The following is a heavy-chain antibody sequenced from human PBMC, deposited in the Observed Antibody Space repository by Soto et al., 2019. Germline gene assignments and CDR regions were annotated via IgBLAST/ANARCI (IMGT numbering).Heavy chain of an antibody. D-gene: IGHD3-10*01. CDR2: IYYSGST. J-gene: IGHJ5*02. Sequence: SETLSLTCTVSGGSISSYYWSWIRQPPGKGLEWIGYIYYSGSTNYNPSLKSRVTISVDTSNNQFSLKLSFVTAADTAVYYCAREDFEYSDSGSYNWFDLWGEGILVTV. V-gene: IGHV4-59*12. CDR1: GGSISSYY. CDR3: AREDFEYSDSGSYNWFDL.